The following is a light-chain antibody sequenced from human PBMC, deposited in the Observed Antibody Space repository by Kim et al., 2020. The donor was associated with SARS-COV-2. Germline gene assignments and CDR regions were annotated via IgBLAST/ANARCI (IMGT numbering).Light chain of an antibody. CDR2: GAS. J-gene: IGKJ5*01. CDR3: QQYKNWPPIT. V-gene: IGKV3D-15*01. CDR1: QSVSTD. Sequence: QGERATPPCRASQSVSTDLAWYQNNSGQAHRLLIYGASTRATGIPARFSGSGSGTEFTLTIRGLKSEDLAVYYCQQYKNWPPITFGQGTRLEIK.